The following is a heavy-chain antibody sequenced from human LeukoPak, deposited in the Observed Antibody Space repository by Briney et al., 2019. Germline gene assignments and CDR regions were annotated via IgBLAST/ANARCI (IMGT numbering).Heavy chain of an antibody. CDR3: ARDGTSTDDY. Sequence: ASVRVSCKTSGYTFSNFGINWAPHPPGQGLEWMGWISGNNDNPNYGQKFQGRFAVTTDSSTTTAYMELRNLTFDDTAVYYCARDGTSTDDYWGQGTLVTVSP. CDR1: GYTFSNFG. D-gene: IGHD2-2*01. J-gene: IGHJ4*02. CDR2: ISGNNDNP. V-gene: IGHV1-18*01.